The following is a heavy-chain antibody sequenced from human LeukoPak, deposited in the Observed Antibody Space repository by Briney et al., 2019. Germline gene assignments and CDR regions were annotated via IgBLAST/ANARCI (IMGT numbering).Heavy chain of an antibody. CDR3: ARVRYGSGTHPFDY. CDR1: GGSISSSSYY. J-gene: IGHJ4*02. CDR2: IYYSGST. D-gene: IGHD3-10*01. Sequence: PSETLSLTCTVSGGSISSSSYYWGWIRQPPGKGLEWIGSIYYSGSTYYNPSLKSRVTISVDTSKNQFSLKLSSVTAADTAVYYCARVRYGSGTHPFDYWGQGTLVTVSS. V-gene: IGHV4-39*01.